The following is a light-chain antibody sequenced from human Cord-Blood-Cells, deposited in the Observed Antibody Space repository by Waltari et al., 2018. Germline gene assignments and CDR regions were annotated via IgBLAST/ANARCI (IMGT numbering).Light chain of an antibody. CDR2: GAS. J-gene: IGKJ2*03. CDR3: QQYDSSPHS. CDR1: QSVSSSY. V-gene: IGKV3-20*01. Sequence: EIVLTQSPGTLSLSPGERATLSCRASQSVSSSYLAWYQQKPGQAPRLLIYGASSRDTGIPDRFSGSGSGTDFTLTISRLEPEDFAVYYCQQYDSSPHSFGQGTKLEIK.